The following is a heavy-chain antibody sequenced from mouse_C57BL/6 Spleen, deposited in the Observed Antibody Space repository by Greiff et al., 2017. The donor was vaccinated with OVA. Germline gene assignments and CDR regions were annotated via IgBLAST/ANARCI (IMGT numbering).Heavy chain of an antibody. CDR2: IYPRDGST. V-gene: IGHV1-78*01. Sequence: VQLQQSDAELVKPGASVKISCKASGYTFTDHTIHWMKQRPEQGLEWIGYIYPRDGSTKYNEKFKGKATLTADKSSSTAYMQLNSLTSEDSAVYFCAREGDYYGSSMDYWGQGTSVTVSS. D-gene: IGHD1-1*01. CDR1: GYTFTDHT. J-gene: IGHJ4*01. CDR3: AREGDYYGSSMDY.